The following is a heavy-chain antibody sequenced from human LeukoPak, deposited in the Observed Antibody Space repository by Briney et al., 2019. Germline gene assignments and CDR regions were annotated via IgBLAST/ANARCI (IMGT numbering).Heavy chain of an antibody. CDR1: GFTFSSYW. J-gene: IGHJ3*02. Sequence: GGSLRLSCAASGFTFSSYWMHWVRQAPGKGLVWVSRINTDGNSTSYADSVKGRFTISRDNAKNTLYLQMNSLRAEDTAVYFCANDFWSGYYSDPFDIWGQGTMVTVSS. V-gene: IGHV3-74*01. CDR3: ANDFWSGYYSDPFDI. D-gene: IGHD3-3*01. CDR2: INTDGNST.